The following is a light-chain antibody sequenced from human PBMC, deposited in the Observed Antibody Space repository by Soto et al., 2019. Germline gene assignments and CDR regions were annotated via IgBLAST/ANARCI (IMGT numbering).Light chain of an antibody. CDR3: GTWDSSLSVYV. CDR2: DNN. V-gene: IGLV1-51*01. J-gene: IGLJ1*01. CDR1: SSNIGNNY. Sequence: QSVLTQPPSVSAAPGQKVTISCSGSSSNIGNNYVSWYQQLPGTAPKLLIYDNNKRPSGIPDRFSGSKSGTSDTMGITGLQTGDEADYYCGTWDSSLSVYVFGTGT.